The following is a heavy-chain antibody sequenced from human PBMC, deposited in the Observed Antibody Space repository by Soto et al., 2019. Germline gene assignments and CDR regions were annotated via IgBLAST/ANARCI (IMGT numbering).Heavy chain of an antibody. J-gene: IGHJ5*02. CDR1: GGSISSGGYY. D-gene: IGHD3-10*01. V-gene: IGHV4-31*03. CDR2: SNYSGRT. CDR3: ARDYNRRPVGWFDP. Sequence: QVQLQESGPGLVKPSQTLSLTCTVSGGSISSGGYYWSWIRQHPGKGLEWIGHSNYSGRTYYNSSLKSRVSISVDTSKNQFSLKLSSVTAADTAIYYCARDYNRRPVGWFDPWGQGTLVTVSS.